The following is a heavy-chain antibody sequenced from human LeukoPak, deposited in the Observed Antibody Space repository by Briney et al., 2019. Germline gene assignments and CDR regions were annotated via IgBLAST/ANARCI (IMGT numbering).Heavy chain of an antibody. CDR3: ARKRVEDYVWGSYRYTPSPFDY. Sequence: SETLSLTCTVSGGSMSSGSYYWSWIRQHPGKGLEWIGYIYYSGSTYYNPSLKSRVTISVDTSKNQFSLKLSSVTAADTAVYYSARKRVEDYVWGSYRYTPSPFDYWGQGTLVTVSS. CDR1: GGSMSSGSYY. V-gene: IGHV4-31*03. D-gene: IGHD3-16*02. CDR2: IYYSGST. J-gene: IGHJ4*02.